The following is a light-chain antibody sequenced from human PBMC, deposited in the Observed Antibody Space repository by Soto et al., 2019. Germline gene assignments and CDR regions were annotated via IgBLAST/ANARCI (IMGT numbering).Light chain of an antibody. J-gene: IGKJ1*01. CDR2: DAS. CDR1: QSIGSW. Sequence: DIQMTQSPSTLSASVGDRVTITCRASQSIGSWLAWYQQKPGKAPTLLIYDASSLQSGVPSRFSGSGSGTGFTLTISSLQPDDFATYYCQQYQIDWTLGQGTKVDIK. CDR3: QQYQIDWT. V-gene: IGKV1-5*01.